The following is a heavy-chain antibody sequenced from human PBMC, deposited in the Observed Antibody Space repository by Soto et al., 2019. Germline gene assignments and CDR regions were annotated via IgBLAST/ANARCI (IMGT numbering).Heavy chain of an antibody. CDR3: ARTPARVRSPL. CDR1: GYTFPSYG. J-gene: IGHJ4*02. CDR2: ISAYNVNT. Sequence: QVQLVQSGAEMKKPGASVTVSCKASGYTFPSYGISWVRQAPGQGLEWMGWISAYNVNTHFAQKFQGRVTMTTDTSTTTASMELRSLWSDDTAVYYFARTPARVRSPLWCQGNLVTVPS. V-gene: IGHV1-18*01.